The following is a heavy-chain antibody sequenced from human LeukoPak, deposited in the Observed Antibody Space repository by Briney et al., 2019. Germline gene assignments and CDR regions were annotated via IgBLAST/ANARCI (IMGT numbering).Heavy chain of an antibody. Sequence: VASVKVSCTASGGTFSSYAISWVRQAPGQGLEWMGGIIPIFGTANYAQKFQGRVTITADESTSTAYMELSSLRSEDTAVYYCATRATAMARVYYYYGMDVWGQGTTVTVSS. CDR1: GGTFSSYA. J-gene: IGHJ6*02. CDR3: ATRATAMARVYYYYGMDV. D-gene: IGHD5-18*01. CDR2: IIPIFGTA. V-gene: IGHV1-69*13.